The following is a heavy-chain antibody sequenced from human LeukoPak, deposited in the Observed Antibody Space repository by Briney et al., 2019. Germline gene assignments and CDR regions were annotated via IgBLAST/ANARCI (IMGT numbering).Heavy chain of an antibody. CDR3: ARIQDTAMVSFDP. CDR1: GYTFTSYG. CDR2: IIPIFGTA. J-gene: IGHJ5*02. Sequence: SVKVSCKASGYTFTSYGISWVRQAPGQGLEWMGGIIPIFGTANYAQKFQGRVTITADKSTSTAYMELSSLRSEDTAVYYCARIQDTAMVSFDPWGQGTLVTVSS. V-gene: IGHV1-69*06. D-gene: IGHD5-18*01.